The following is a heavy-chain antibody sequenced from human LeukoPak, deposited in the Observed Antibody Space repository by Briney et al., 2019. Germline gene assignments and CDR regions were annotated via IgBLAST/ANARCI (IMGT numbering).Heavy chain of an antibody. J-gene: IGHJ3*02. Sequence: ASVKVSCKASGYTFTGYYMHWVRQAPGQGLEWMGWINPNSGGTNYAQKFQGRVTMTRDTSISTAYMDLSRLRSDDTAVYYCARHRLHRLYYDSSGYYHDAFDMWGQGTMVTVSS. CDR3: ARHRLHRLYYDSSGYYHDAFDM. V-gene: IGHV1-2*02. CDR1: GYTFTGYY. CDR2: INPNSGGT. D-gene: IGHD3-22*01.